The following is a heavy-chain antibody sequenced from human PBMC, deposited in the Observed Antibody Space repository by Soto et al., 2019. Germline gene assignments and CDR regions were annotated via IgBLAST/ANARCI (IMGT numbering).Heavy chain of an antibody. CDR2: ISPK. CDR3: ERDDAFANENAFDL. Sequence: QVQLVESGGGLVQPGTSLRLSCAVSGFSFRTYGFHWVRQPPGKGLQWVAVISPKGHSDSVDGRFTISRDNSKDTLYLHMNNLRAEDTAVYYCERDDAFANENAFDLWRQVTKVTVSS. J-gene: IGHJ3*01. D-gene: IGHD1-1*01. V-gene: IGHV3-33*01. CDR1: GFSFRTYG.